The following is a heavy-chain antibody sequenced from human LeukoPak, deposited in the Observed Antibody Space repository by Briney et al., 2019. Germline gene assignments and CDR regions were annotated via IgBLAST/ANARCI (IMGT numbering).Heavy chain of an antibody. V-gene: IGHV1-2*02. CDR1: GYTFTNYY. D-gene: IGHD3-10*01. J-gene: IGHJ4*02. CDR3: ARAYYYGSGTYYLFQGY. CDR2: INPNSGGT. Sequence: ASVKVSCKASGYTFTNYYMYWVRQAPGQGPEWMGWINPNSGGTNYAQKFQGRVTMTRDTSISTAYMELSRLRSDDTAVYYCARAYYYGSGTYYLFQGYWGQGTLVTVSS.